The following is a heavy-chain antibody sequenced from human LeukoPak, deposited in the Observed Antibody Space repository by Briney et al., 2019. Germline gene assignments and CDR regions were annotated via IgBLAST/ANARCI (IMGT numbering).Heavy chain of an antibody. CDR1: GFTFSSYE. Sequence: GGSLRLSWAASGFTFSSYEMNWDRQAPGKWLEWVSYISSSGSTIYYADSVKGRFTISRDNDKHALYLQMNSLRAEDTAVYYCARERVAARPHYYYYYGMDVCGQGTTVSVSS. CDR2: ISSSGSTI. V-gene: IGHV3-48*03. CDR3: ARERVAARPHYYYYYGMDV. D-gene: IGHD6-6*01. J-gene: IGHJ6*02.